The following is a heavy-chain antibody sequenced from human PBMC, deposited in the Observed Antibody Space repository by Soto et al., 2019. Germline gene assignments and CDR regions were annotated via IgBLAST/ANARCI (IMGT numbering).Heavy chain of an antibody. D-gene: IGHD6-19*01. CDR2: IDSSGEK. CDR1: GLSITDSEMG. V-gene: IGHV2-26*01. J-gene: IGHJ5*02. CDR3: ARRHLAVAVSPWFDP. Sequence: QVTLKESGPVLVKPTETLTLRCTVSGLSITDSEMGVSWIRQPPGQPREWLAHIDSSGEKSYRTFLKSRLAISKDTSKSQLVLTMTNMDPADTATYYCARRHLAVAVSPWFDPWGQGIPVTVSS.